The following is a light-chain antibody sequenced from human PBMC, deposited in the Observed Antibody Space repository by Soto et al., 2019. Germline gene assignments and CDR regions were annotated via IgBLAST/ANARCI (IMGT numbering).Light chain of an antibody. CDR1: QSISDW. Sequence: DIQMTQSPSTLSASIGARVTITCRASQSISDWLAWYQQKPGKAPKLLIYRASNLESGVPSRFSGSGSGTEFTLTISSLQPDDFATYYCQQYNGYSRAFGQGTKVEIK. CDR3: QQYNGYSRA. V-gene: IGKV1-5*03. CDR2: RAS. J-gene: IGKJ1*01.